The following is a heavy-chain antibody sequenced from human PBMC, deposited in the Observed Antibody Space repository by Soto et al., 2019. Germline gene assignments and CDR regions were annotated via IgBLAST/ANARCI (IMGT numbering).Heavy chain of an antibody. J-gene: IGHJ4*02. CDR3: ARSPGYGLYYFDY. CDR2: ISYDRSNK. V-gene: IGHV3-30-3*01. CDR1: GFTFSSYA. D-gene: IGHD2-8*01. Sequence: QVQLVESGGGVVQPGRSLRLSCAASGFTFSSYAMHWVRQAPGKGLEWVAVISYDRSNKYYADSVKGRFTISRDNSKNTLYLQMNSLRAEDTAVYYCARSPGYGLYYFDYWGQGTLVTVSS.